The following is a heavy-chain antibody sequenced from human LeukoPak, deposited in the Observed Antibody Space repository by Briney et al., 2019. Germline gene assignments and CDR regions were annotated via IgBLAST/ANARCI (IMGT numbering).Heavy chain of an antibody. V-gene: IGHV1-2*02. D-gene: IGHD3-22*01. J-gene: IGHJ4*02. Sequence: GPSVKVSCKASGYTFTGYYMHWVRQAPGHGLEWMGWINPNSGGTNYAQKFQGRVTMTRDTSISTAYMELSRLISDDTAVYYCARHNYYDSSGYEYWGQGTLVTVSS. CDR2: INPNSGGT. CDR1: GYTFTGYY. CDR3: ARHNYYDSSGYEY.